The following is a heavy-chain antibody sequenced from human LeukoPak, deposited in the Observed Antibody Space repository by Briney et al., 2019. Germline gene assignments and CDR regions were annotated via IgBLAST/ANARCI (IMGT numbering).Heavy chain of an antibody. CDR3: ARADSEGKFDI. J-gene: IGHJ3*02. Sequence: SETLSLTCTVSGGSISSSSYYWGWIRQPPGKGLEWIGEINHSGSTNYNPSLKSRVTISVGRSKNQFSLKLSSVTAADTAVYYCARADSEGKFDIWGQGTMVTVSS. CDR1: GGSISSSSYY. CDR2: INHSGST. V-gene: IGHV4-39*07. D-gene: IGHD1-26*01.